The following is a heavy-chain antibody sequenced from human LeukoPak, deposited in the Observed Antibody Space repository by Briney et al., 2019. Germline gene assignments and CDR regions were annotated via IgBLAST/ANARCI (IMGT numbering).Heavy chain of an antibody. Sequence: SETLSLTCTVSGGSIGTYYWSWIRQPPGKGLEWIGYIYYSGSTNYNPSLKSRVTISVDTSKNQFSLKLSSVTAADTAVYYCARDSITMVRGVQTFYYYYGMDVWGKGTTVTVSS. V-gene: IGHV4-59*01. CDR3: ARDSITMVRGVQTFYYYYGMDV. CDR2: IYYSGST. J-gene: IGHJ6*04. D-gene: IGHD3-10*01. CDR1: GGSIGTYY.